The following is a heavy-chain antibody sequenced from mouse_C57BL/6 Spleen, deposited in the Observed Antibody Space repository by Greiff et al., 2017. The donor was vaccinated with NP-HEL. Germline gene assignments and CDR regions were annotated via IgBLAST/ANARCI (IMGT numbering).Heavy chain of an antibody. V-gene: IGHV1-50*01. CDR1: GYTFTSYW. CDR3: ARLSLPYFDY. CDR2: IDPSDSYT. J-gene: IGHJ2*01. Sequence: VQLKQPGAELVKPGASVKLSCKASGYTFTSYWMQWVKQRPGQGLEWIGEIDPSDSYTNYNQKFKGKATLTVDTSSSTAYMQLSSLTSEDSAVYYCARLSLPYFDYWGQGTTLTVSS.